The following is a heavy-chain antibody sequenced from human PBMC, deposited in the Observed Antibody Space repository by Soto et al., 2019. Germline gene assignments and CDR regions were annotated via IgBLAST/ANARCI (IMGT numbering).Heavy chain of an antibody. Sequence: SETLSLTCAVYGGSFSGYYWSWIRQPPGKGLEWIGEINHSGSTNYNPSLKSRVTISVDTSKNQFSLKLSSVTAADTAVYYCARYQYYYYAMDVWGQGTTVTVSS. J-gene: IGHJ6*02. CDR2: INHSGST. CDR3: ARYQYYYYAMDV. V-gene: IGHV4-34*01. CDR1: GGSFSGYY.